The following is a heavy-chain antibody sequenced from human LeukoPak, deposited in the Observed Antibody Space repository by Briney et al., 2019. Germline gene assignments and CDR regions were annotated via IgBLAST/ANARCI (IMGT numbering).Heavy chain of an antibody. J-gene: IGHJ4*02. D-gene: IGHD6-19*01. CDR3: ARGDGSGWPLDY. CDR1: GGSISSSNW. V-gene: IGHV4-4*02. CDR2: IYHSGST. Sequence: SGTLSLTCAVSGGSISSSNWWSWVRQPPGKGLEWIGEIYHSGSTNHNPSLKSRVTISVDKSKNQFSLKLSSVTAADMAVYYCARGDGSGWPLDYWGQGTLVTSPQ.